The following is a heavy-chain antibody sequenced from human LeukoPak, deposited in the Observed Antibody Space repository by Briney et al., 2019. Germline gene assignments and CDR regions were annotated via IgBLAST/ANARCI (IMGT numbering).Heavy chain of an antibody. CDR2: ISGSGTST. CDR3: AKCLTGGSCYAAFDF. J-gene: IGHJ4*02. Sequence: GGSLRLSCAASGFTFSTYAMSWVRQAPGKGLEWVSAISGSGTSTYYADSVKGRFIISRNNSKNTLFLHMNSLRAEDTAVYYCAKCLTGGSCYAAFDFWGQGTLVTVSS. V-gene: IGHV3-23*01. CDR1: GFTFSTYA. D-gene: IGHD2-15*01.